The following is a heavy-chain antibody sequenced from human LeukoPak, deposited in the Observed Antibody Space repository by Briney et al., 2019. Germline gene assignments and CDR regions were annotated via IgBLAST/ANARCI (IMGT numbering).Heavy chain of an antibody. V-gene: IGHV3-74*01. D-gene: IGHD3-16*01. CDR1: GFTLSNHW. J-gene: IGHJ5*02. Sequence: PGGSLRLSCAASGFTLSNHWTYWVRQAPGKGLVWVSRIASDGITTNYADSVKGRFTISRDNAKNTLYLQMNSLRAEDTAVYYCARGLLTAVNCFDPWGQGTLVTVSS. CDR3: ARGLLTAVNCFDP. CDR2: IASDGITT.